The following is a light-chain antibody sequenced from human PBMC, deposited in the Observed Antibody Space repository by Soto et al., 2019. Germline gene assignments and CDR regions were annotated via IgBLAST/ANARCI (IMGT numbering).Light chain of an antibody. V-gene: IGKV3-20*01. Sequence: EIVLTQSPGTLSLSPGERATLSCRASQSVSSSYLGWYQQKPGQTPRLLFYGASSRATGIPDRFSGSGSGTNFTLTISRLEPEDFAVYYCQQYGSSPFTFDPGAKVDIK. CDR3: QQYGSSPFT. J-gene: IGKJ3*01. CDR1: QSVSSSY. CDR2: GAS.